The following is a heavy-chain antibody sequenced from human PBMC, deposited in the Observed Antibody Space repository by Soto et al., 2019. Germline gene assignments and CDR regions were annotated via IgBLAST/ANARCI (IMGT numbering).Heavy chain of an antibody. CDR1: GGSISSGDYS. Sequence: SETLSLTCAVSGGSISSGDYSWSWIRQPPGKGLEWIGYIYHSGSTYYNPSLKSRVTISVDRSKNQFSLKLSSVTAADTAVYYCASMILAVAGDNWFDPWGQGTLVTVSS. J-gene: IGHJ5*02. D-gene: IGHD6-19*01. V-gene: IGHV4-30-2*02. CDR3: ASMILAVAGDNWFDP. CDR2: IYHSGST.